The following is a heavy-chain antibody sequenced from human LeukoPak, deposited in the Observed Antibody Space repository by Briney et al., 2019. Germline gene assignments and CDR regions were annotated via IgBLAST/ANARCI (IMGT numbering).Heavy chain of an antibody. D-gene: IGHD1-14*01. V-gene: IGHV1-69*13. CDR1: GGTFGSFA. CDR2: IIPIFATT. CDR3: ARGPPLTYDHTPEGYYHYYMDV. Sequence: SVKVSCKPSGGTFGSFAIAWLRQAPGQGLEWMGGIIPIFATTNYAQEFQGRVSITADEFTSTVYMELTSLRSDDTGVYYCARGPPLTYDHTPEGYYHYYMDVWGKGTTIIISS. J-gene: IGHJ6*03.